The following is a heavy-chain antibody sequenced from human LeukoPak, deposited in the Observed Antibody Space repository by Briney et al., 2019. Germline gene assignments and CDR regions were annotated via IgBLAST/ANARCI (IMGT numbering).Heavy chain of an antibody. CDR3: ARLVVGATFDY. J-gene: IGHJ4*02. V-gene: IGHV4-39*01. D-gene: IGHD1-26*01. Sequence: SETLSLTCTVSSCSISSSSYYWGWIRQPPGKGLEWIGNIYYSGSTYYNPSLKSRVTISVDTSKNQFSLRLSSVTAADTAVYYCARLVVGATFDYWGQGTLVTVSS. CDR2: IYYSGST. CDR1: SCSISSSSYY.